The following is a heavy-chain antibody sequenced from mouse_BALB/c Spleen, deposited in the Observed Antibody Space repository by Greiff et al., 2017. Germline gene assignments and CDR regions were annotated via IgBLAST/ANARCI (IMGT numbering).Heavy chain of an antibody. CDR3: TLTGRFAY. V-gene: IGHV1-15*01. Sequence: VQLQQSGAELVRPGASVTLSCKASGYTFTDYEMHWVKQTPVHGLEWIGAIDPETGGTAYNQKFKGKATLTADKSSSTAYMELRSLTSEDSAVYYCTLTGRFAYWGQGTLVTVSA. J-gene: IGHJ3*01. CDR2: IDPETGGT. D-gene: IGHD4-1*01. CDR1: GYTFTDYE.